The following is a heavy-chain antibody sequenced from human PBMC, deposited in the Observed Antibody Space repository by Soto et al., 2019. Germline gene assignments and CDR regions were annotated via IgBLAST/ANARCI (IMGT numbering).Heavy chain of an antibody. J-gene: IGHJ4*02. D-gene: IGHD6-19*01. Sequence: RGSLRLSCAASGFSFSSYAMSWVRQAPGKGLEWVSGISGSGDSTYYADSVKGRFTISRDNSKNTLYLQMNSPGAEDTAVYYCAKTVPGTKYWGQGTLVTVSS. CDR2: ISGSGDST. CDR1: GFSFSSYA. CDR3: AKTVPGTKY. V-gene: IGHV3-23*01.